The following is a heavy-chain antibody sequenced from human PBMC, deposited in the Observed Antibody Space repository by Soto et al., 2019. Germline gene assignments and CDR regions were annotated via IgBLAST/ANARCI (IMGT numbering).Heavy chain of an antibody. J-gene: IGHJ4*02. D-gene: IGHD7-27*01. CDR2: INAGYGNT. CDR1: GYTFSSYA. V-gene: IGHV1-3*01. CDR3: ARDTGDGTFDF. Sequence: ASVKVSCKASGYTFSSYAMHWVRQAPGQRLEWMGWINAGYGNTKSSQKFQDRVTISRDTSASTAYMELTSLRSEDTAVYYCARDTGDGTFDFWRQGPLVTVSS.